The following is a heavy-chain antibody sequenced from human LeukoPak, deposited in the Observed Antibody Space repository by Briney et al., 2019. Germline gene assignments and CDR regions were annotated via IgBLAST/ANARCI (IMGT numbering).Heavy chain of an antibody. Sequence: GGSLRLSCAAPGFTFSSYWMSWVRQAPGKGLEWVANIKQDGSEKYYVDSVKGRFTISRDNAKNSLYLQMDSLRAEDTAVYYCARGKIAVAGTLSYYFDYWGQGTLVTVSS. V-gene: IGHV3-7*01. J-gene: IGHJ4*02. CDR3: ARGKIAVAGTLSYYFDY. CDR1: GFTFSSYW. CDR2: IKQDGSEK. D-gene: IGHD6-19*01.